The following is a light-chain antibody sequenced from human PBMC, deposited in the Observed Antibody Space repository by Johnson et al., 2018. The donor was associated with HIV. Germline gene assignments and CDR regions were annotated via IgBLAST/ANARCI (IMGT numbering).Light chain of an antibody. Sequence: QPVLTQPPSVSAAPGQTVTISCSGSSSNVGSSFVSWYRQVPGTAPKLLIYDNHKRPSGIPDRFSGSKSGTSATLGITGLQTGDEADYYCGTWDSRLRTGFFGTGTKVTVL. V-gene: IGLV1-51*01. J-gene: IGLJ1*01. CDR2: DNH. CDR3: GTWDSRLRTGF. CDR1: SSNVGSSF.